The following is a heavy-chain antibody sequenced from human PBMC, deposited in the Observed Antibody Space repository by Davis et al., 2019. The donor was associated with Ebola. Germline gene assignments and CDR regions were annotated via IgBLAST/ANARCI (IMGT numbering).Heavy chain of an antibody. V-gene: IGHV3-23*01. CDR3: AKSGLSFGVVKYHYGMDV. D-gene: IGHD3-3*01. CDR2: ISGSGDST. CDR1: VITFSSYA. Sequence: GESLKISCTDSVITFSSYAMTWVRQAPGKGLEWVSAISGSGDSTYYADSVKGGFTISRDNSKKTLYLQMNSLRAEDTAVYYCAKSGLSFGVVKYHYGMDVWGKGTTVTVSS. J-gene: IGHJ6*04.